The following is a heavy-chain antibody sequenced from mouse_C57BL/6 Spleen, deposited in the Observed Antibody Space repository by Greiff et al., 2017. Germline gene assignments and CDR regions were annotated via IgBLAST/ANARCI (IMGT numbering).Heavy chain of an antibody. CDR1: GYTFTDYY. D-gene: IGHD2-3*01. CDR3: ARRNDGYYVYAMDY. V-gene: IGHV1-26*01. CDR2: INPNNGGT. J-gene: IGHJ4*01. Sequence: EVQLQQSGPELVKPGASVKISCKASGYTFTDYYMNWVKQSHGKSLEWIGDINPNNGGTSYNQKFKGKATLTVDKSSSTAYMELRSLTSEDSAVYYCARRNDGYYVYAMDYWGQGTSVTVSS.